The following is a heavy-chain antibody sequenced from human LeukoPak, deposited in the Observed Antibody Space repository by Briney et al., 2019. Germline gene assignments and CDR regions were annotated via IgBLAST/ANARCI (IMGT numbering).Heavy chain of an antibody. Sequence: ASVKVSCKASGDTFTGYYLHWVRQAPGQGLQWMGWVNPNSGVTNYAQKFQGRVTMTRDTSISTGYMELRRLRYDDTAVYYCARDLAVAGTPLGYWGQGTLVTVSP. CDR2: VNPNSGVT. D-gene: IGHD6-19*01. CDR3: ARDLAVAGTPLGY. J-gene: IGHJ4*02. V-gene: IGHV1-2*02. CDR1: GDTFTGYY.